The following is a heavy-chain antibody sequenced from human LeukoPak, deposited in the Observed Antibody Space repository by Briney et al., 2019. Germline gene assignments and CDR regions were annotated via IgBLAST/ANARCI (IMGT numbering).Heavy chain of an antibody. CDR1: GGSFSGYY. V-gene: IGHV4-34*01. J-gene: IGHJ5*02. CDR2: INHSGST. CDR3: ARHPSYYGSGETNWFDP. D-gene: IGHD3-10*01. Sequence: SETLSLTCAVYGGSFSGYYWSWIRQPPGKGLEWIGEINHSGSTNYNPSLKSRVTISVDTSKNQFSLKLSSVTAADTAVYYCARHPSYYGSGETNWFDPWGQGTLVTVSS.